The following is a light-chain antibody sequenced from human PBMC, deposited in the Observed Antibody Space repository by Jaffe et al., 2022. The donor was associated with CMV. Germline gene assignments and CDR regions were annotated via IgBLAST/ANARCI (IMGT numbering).Light chain of an antibody. J-gene: IGLJ1*01. Sequence: QSVLTQSPSASGTPGQRVTISCSGSSSNIGSNIVSWYQQVPGTVPKLLIYNNDQRPSGVPDRISGSKSGTSASLAISGLQSEDEADYSCAVWDDSLKSYVFGSGTKVTVL. V-gene: IGLV1-44*01. CDR3: AVWDDSLKSYV. CDR2: NND. CDR1: SSNIGSNI.